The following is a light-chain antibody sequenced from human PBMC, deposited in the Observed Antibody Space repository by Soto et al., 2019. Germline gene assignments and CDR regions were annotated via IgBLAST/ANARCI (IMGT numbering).Light chain of an antibody. CDR1: QSVRSN. J-gene: IGKJ4*01. Sequence: EIVMTQSPATLSVSPGERATLSCRASQSVRSNLAWHQQKPGQAPRLLIYAASTRATDVPARFSGSGSGTEFTLTISDLQSEDFAVYFCQHYDIWPLTFGGGTKVEIK. CDR3: QHYDIWPLT. CDR2: AAS. V-gene: IGKV3-15*01.